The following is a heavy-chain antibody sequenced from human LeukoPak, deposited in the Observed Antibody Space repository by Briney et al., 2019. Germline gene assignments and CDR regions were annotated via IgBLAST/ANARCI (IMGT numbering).Heavy chain of an antibody. CDR3: AKAAVQYSSGWPPLYYYYGMDV. CDR2: ICTSGSP. V-gene: IGHV4-4*07. Sequence: PSETLSLTCTVSGGSIISYYWSWIRQPGGRGLECIGRICTSGSPNYNPSLKSRVTMSVDTAKNQFYLKQSSVTAADTAVYYCAKAAVQYSSGWPPLYYYYGMDVWGQGTTVTVSS. CDR1: GGSIISYY. D-gene: IGHD6-19*01. J-gene: IGHJ6*02.